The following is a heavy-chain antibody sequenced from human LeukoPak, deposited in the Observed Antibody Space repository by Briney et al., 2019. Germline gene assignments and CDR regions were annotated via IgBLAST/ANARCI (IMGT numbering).Heavy chain of an antibody. CDR1: GGSISSYY. CDR3: AREGESYYYYYYMDV. V-gene: IGHV4-59*12. CDR2: IYYRGST. Sequence: SETLSLTCTVSGGSISSYYWSWIRQPPGKGLEWIGYIYYRGSTNYNPSLKSRLTISVDTSKNQFSLKLSSVTAADTAVYYCAREGESYYYYYYMDVWGKGTTVTVSS. J-gene: IGHJ6*03.